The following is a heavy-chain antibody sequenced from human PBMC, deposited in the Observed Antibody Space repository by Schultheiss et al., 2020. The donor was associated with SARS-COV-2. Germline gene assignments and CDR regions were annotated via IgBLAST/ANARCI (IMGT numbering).Heavy chain of an antibody. Sequence: SETLSLTCAVYGGSFSGYYWSWIRQPPGKGLEWIGEINHSGSTYYNPSLKSRVTISVDRSKNQFSLKLSSVTAADTAVYYCARVGNSVALGAFDIWGQGTMVTVSS. CDR3: ARVGNSVALGAFDI. CDR1: GGSFSGYY. V-gene: IGHV4-34*01. J-gene: IGHJ3*02. CDR2: INHSGST. D-gene: IGHD4-23*01.